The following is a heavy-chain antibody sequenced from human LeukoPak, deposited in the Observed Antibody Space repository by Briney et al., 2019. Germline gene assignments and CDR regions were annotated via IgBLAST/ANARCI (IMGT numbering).Heavy chain of an antibody. CDR1: GGTFSSYA. V-gene: IGHV1-69*11. CDR2: IIPILGTA. CDR3: ARGYSGSYDKRYYFDY. D-gene: IGHD1-26*01. Sequence: GSSVKVSCKASGGTFSSYAISWVRQAPGQGLEWMGRIIPILGTANYAQKFQGRVTITTDESTSTAYMELSSLRSEDTAVYYCARGYSGSYDKRYYFDYWGQGTLVTVSS. J-gene: IGHJ4*02.